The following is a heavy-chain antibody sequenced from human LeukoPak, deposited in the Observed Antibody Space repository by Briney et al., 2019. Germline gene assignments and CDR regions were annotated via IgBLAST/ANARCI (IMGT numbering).Heavy chain of an antibody. CDR1: GGSISSSSYY. Sequence: PLETLRLTCTVSGGSISSSSYYWGWIRQPPGKGLEWIGSIYYRWSTSYNPPLKSRVTISVDTSKNQVSLELSSVTAADTAVYYCARHLVEATINCYFDLWGRGTL. CDR2: IYYRWST. J-gene: IGHJ2*01. D-gene: IGHD5-12*01. V-gene: IGHV4-39*01. CDR3: ARHLVEATINCYFDL.